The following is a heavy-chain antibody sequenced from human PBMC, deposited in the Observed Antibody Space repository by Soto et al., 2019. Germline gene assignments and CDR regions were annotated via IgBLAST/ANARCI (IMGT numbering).Heavy chain of an antibody. CDR1: GCTFYTYT. V-gene: IGHV1-69*13. J-gene: IGHJ4*02. D-gene: IGHD5-18*01. CDR3: ARIPRYSFPTSDDLDS. CDR2: ITPIYPTT. Sequence: AVKVSCKASGCTFYTYTFSWVRQAPGQGLEWMGSITPIYPTTNYAERFQGRLTITADGSTHTAYMDLTSLTSEDTAVYYCARIPRYSFPTSDDLDSWGQGTLVTVSS.